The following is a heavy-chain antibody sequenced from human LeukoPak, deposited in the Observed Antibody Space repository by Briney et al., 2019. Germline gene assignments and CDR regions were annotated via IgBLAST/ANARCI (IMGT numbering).Heavy chain of an antibody. V-gene: IGHV1-69*13. CDR2: IIPIFGTA. Sequence: AASVKVSCKASGGTFSSYAISWVRQAPGQGLEWMGGIIPIFGTANYAQKFQGRVTITADESTSTAYMELSSLRSEDTAVYYCATPGGGAFYYYGMDVWGKGTTVTVSS. CDR3: ATPGGGAFYYYGMDV. CDR1: GGTFSSYA. D-gene: IGHD3-16*01. J-gene: IGHJ6*04.